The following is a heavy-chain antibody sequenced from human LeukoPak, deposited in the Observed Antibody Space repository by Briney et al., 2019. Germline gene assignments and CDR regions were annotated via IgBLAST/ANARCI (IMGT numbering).Heavy chain of an antibody. V-gene: IGHV4-39*01. CDR3: ARQYGSGSAYTPVVDL. CDR1: GXSISSHYY. J-gene: IGHJ4*02. D-gene: IGHD3-10*01. CDR2: IYYSGST. Sequence: SETLSLTCTVSGXSISSHYYWIWIRQPPGKGLEWIGSIYYSGSTYYNPSLKSRVTISLDTSKNQFSLKLTSLTAAETAVYYCARQYGSGSAYTPVVDLWGQGTLVTVSS.